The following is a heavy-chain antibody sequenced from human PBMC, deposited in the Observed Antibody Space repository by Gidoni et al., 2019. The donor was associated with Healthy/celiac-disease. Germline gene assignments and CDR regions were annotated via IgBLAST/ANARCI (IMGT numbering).Heavy chain of an antibody. V-gene: IGHV3-9*03. CDR2: ISWNSGSI. CDR1: GFTFDDYA. J-gene: IGHJ6*02. CDR3: AKARRDYYGMDV. Sequence: EVQLVESGGGLVQPGRSLRLSCAASGFTFDDYAMHWVRQAPGKGLEWVSGISWNSGSIGYADSVKGRFTISRDNAKNSLYLQMNSLRAEDMALYYCAKARRDYYGMDVWGQGTTVTVSS.